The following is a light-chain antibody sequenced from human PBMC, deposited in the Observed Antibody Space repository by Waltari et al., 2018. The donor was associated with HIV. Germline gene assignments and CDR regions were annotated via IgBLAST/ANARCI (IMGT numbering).Light chain of an antibody. CDR2: SNS. V-gene: IGLV1-40*01. J-gene: IGLJ3*02. CDR3: QSYDSSLSGWV. Sequence: QSVLTQPPSVSGAPGQRVTISCSGSSSNIGSGYDVHWYQQLPGTAPKLLIYSNSNWPSGVPDRFSGSKSCTSASLAITGLQAEDEADYYCQSYDSSLSGWVFGGGTKLTVL. CDR1: SSNIGSGYD.